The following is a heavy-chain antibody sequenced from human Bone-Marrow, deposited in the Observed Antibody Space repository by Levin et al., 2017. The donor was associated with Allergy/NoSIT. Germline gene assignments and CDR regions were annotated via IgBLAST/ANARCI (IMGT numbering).Heavy chain of an antibody. CDR2: IWYDGSNK. V-gene: IGHV3-33*01. CDR1: GFTFSSYG. CDR3: ARDKGGGNDYGDTGLILF. J-gene: IGHJ4*02. Sequence: GGSLRLSCAASGFTFSSYGMHWVRQAPGKGLEWVAVIWYDGSNKYYADSVKGRFTISRDNSKNTLYLQMNSLRAEDTAVYYCARDKGGGNDYGDTGLILFWGQGTLVTVSS. D-gene: IGHD4-17*01.